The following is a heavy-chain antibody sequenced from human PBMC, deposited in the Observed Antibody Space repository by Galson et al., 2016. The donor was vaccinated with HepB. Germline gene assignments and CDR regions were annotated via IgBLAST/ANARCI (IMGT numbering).Heavy chain of an antibody. V-gene: IGHV4-61*08. D-gene: IGHD2-2*03. Sequence: SETLSLTCTVSGDTVISGGYYWSWIRQPPGKGLEWIGYIYYSGTTNYSPSLKSRATILLDTSKNQFSLNLTSVTPADTAVYYCARWMLRQFAVDVWGLGTMVTVSS. J-gene: IGHJ3*01. CDR1: GDTVISGGYY. CDR3: ARWMLRQFAVDV. CDR2: IYYSGTT.